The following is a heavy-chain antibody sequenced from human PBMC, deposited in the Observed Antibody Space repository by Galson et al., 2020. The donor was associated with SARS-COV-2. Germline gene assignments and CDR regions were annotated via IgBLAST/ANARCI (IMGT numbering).Heavy chain of an antibody. Sequence: EWVSVISGSGGSTYYADSVKGRFTISRDNSKNTLYLQMNSLRAEDTAVYYCAGTNQNYYYGMDVWGQGTTVTVSS. CDR2: ISGSGGST. J-gene: IGHJ6*02. CDR3: AGTNQNYYYGMDV. D-gene: IGHD1-7*01. V-gene: IGHV3-23*01.